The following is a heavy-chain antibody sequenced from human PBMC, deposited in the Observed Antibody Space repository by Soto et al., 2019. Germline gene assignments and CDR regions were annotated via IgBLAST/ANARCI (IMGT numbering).Heavy chain of an antibody. CDR2: IFHSGST. Sequence: SETLSLTCAVSGYSVSSGYYWGWIRQPAEKGLEWLGSIFHSGSTYNNPALKSRVTMSVDTSKNQFSLRLSSVTAADTAIYYCARLLYDSRGYYYFDYWGQGTLVTVSS. CDR3: ARLLYDSRGYYYFDY. V-gene: IGHV4-38-2*01. J-gene: IGHJ4*02. D-gene: IGHD3-22*01. CDR1: GYSVSSGYY.